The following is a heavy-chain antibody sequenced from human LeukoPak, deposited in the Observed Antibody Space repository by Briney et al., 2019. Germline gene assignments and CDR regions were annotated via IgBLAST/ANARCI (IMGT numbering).Heavy chain of an antibody. V-gene: IGHV4-39*07. Sequence: SETLSLTCTVSGGSISSSSYYWGWIRQPPGKGLEWIGSIYYSGSTYYNPSLKSRVTISVDTSKNQFSLKLSSVTAADTAVYYCARRVRGVIIGYNWFDPWGQGTLVTVSS. CDR2: IYYSGST. CDR1: GGSISSSSYY. J-gene: IGHJ5*02. CDR3: ARRVRGVIIGYNWFDP. D-gene: IGHD3-10*01.